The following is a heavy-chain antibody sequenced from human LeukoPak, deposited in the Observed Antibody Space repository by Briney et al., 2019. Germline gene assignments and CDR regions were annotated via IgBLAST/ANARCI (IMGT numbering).Heavy chain of an antibody. D-gene: IGHD3-16*01. CDR1: GFTFSSYA. CDR2: ISYDGSDK. CDR3: ARGGRAKYHFEY. J-gene: IGHJ4*02. Sequence: PGRSLRLSCAASGFTFSSYAMRWVRQAPGKGLEWVAIISYDGSDKHYADSVKGRFTISRDNSKNTLYLQMNSLRVEDTTVYYCARGGRAKYHFEYWGQGTLVTVSS. V-gene: IGHV3-30*04.